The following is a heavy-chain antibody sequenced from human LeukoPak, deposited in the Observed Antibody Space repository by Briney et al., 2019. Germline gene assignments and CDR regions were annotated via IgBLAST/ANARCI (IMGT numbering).Heavy chain of an antibody. J-gene: IGHJ4*02. CDR1: GFTFDDNA. Sequence: GRSLRLSCAASGFTFDDNAMHWVRQAPGKGLEWVSGISWNSGTIAYADSVKGRFTISRDSAKNSLYLQMNSLRAEDMALYYCAKGGATVTTWFDYWGQGTLVTVSS. V-gene: IGHV3-9*03. CDR3: AKGGATVTTWFDY. D-gene: IGHD4-17*01. CDR2: ISWNSGTI.